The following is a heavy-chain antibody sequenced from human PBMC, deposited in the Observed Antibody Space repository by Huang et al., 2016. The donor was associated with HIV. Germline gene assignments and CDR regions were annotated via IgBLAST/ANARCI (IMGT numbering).Heavy chain of an antibody. V-gene: IGHV1-69*01. CDR3: ARDRKYDNAWYWFDP. D-gene: IGHD1-1*01. Sequence: QVQLVQSGAEVKKPGSSVRVSCEASGGHFSSYAINWVRQAPGQGLEWMGGIIHIFGKPNYAQKFQGRVTITADESTSTAYMELSSLRSDDTAVYYCARDRKYDNAWYWFDPWGQGTLVTVSS. CDR2: IIHIFGKP. CDR1: GGHFSSYA. J-gene: IGHJ5*02.